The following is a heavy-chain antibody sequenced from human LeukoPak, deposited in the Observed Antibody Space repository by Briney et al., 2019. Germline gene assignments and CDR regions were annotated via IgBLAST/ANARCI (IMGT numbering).Heavy chain of an antibody. J-gene: IGHJ4*02. CDR3: AKDLGPGSMATSPGFDY. D-gene: IGHD5-24*01. CDR2: IYTGDST. CDR1: GFTVSSNY. V-gene: IGHV3-53*01. Sequence: GGSLRLSCAASGFTVSSNYMSWVRQAPGKGLEWVSVIYTGDSTYYSDSVKGRFIISRDISKNTVYLQMNSLGAEDTAVYYCAKDLGPGSMATSPGFDYWGQGTLVTVSS.